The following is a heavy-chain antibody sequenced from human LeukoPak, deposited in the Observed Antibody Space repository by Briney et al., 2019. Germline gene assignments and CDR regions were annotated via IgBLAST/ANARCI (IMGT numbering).Heavy chain of an antibody. CDR3: ARVSGSYYYFDY. V-gene: IGHV4-61*08. CDR2: IYKSGST. Sequence: SETLSLTCTVSGGSISSGGYYWSWIRQHPGKGLEWIGRIYKSGSTNYNPSLTSRVTMSVDTSKNQFSLRLSSVTAADTAVYYCARVSGSYYYFDYWGQGTLVTVSS. D-gene: IGHD1-26*01. CDR1: GGSISSGGYY. J-gene: IGHJ4*02.